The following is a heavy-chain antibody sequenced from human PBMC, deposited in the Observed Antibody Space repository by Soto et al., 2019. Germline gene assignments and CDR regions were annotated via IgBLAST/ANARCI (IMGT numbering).Heavy chain of an antibody. CDR2: ISYDGSNK. CDR1: GFTFSSYA. V-gene: IGHV3-30-3*01. D-gene: IGHD5-18*01. Sequence: PGGSLRLSCAASGFTFSSYAMHWVRQAPGKGLEWVAVISYDGSNKYYADSVKGRFTISRDNSKNTLYLQMNSLRAEDTAVYYCARAGGYSYGYRYYFDYWGQGTMVTV. CDR3: ARAGGYSYGYRYYFDY. J-gene: IGHJ4*02.